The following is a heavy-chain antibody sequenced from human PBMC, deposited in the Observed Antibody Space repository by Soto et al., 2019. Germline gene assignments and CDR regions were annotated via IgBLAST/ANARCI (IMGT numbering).Heavy chain of an antibody. J-gene: IGHJ6*02. CDR2: IWYDGSNK. V-gene: IGHV3-33*01. D-gene: IGHD2-2*02. Sequence: QVQLVESGGGVVQPGRSLRLSCAASGFTFSSYGVHWVRQAPGKGLEWVAVIWYDGSNKYYADSVKGRFTISRDNSKNTLYLQMNSLRAEDTAVYYCARDRDIVVVPAAINYGMDVWGQGTTVTVSS. CDR1: GFTFSSYG. CDR3: ARDRDIVVVPAAINYGMDV.